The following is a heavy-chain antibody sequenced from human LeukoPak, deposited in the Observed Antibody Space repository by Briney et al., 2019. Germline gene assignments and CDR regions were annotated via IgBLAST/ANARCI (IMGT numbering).Heavy chain of an antibody. J-gene: IGHJ2*01. CDR2: ISGSGGST. CDR1: GFTFSSYA. D-gene: IGHD4-17*01. CDR3: AKVEVLTVTPWYFDL. Sequence: GGSLRLSCAASGFTFSSYAMSWVRQAPGEGLEWVSAISGSGGSTYYADSVKGRSTISRDNSKNTLYLQMNSLRAEETAVYYCAKVEVLTVTPWYFDLWGRGTLVTVSS. V-gene: IGHV3-23*01.